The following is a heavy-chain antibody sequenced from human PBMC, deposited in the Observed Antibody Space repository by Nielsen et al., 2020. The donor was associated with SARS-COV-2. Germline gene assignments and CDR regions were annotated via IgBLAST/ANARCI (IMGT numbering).Heavy chain of an antibody. D-gene: IGHD1-26*01. CDR2: ISSSSSYI. Sequence: GGSLRLSCAPSGFTFSSYSMNWVRQARGKGLEWVSSISSSSSYIYYADSVKGRFTISRDNAKNSLYLQMNSLRAEDTAVYYCARDWDKESGMDVWGQGTTVTVSS. J-gene: IGHJ6*02. V-gene: IGHV3-21*01. CDR1: GFTFSSYS. CDR3: ARDWDKESGMDV.